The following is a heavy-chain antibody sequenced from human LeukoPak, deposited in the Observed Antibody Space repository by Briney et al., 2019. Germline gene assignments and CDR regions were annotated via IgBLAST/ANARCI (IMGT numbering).Heavy chain of an antibody. V-gene: IGHV3-21*01. CDR2: ISSSSSYI. D-gene: IGHD3-10*01. CDR1: GFTFSSYS. Sequence: PGGSLRLSCAAPGFTFSSYSMNWVRQAPGKGLEWVSSISSSSSYIYYADSVKGRFTISRDNAKNSLHLQMNSLRAEDTAVYYCASAGVLLWFGDGASGNWFDPWGQGTLVTVSS. J-gene: IGHJ5*02. CDR3: ASAGVLLWFGDGASGNWFDP.